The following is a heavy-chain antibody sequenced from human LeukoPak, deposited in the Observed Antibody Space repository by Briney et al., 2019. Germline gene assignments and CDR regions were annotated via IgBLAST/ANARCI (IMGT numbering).Heavy chain of an antibody. CDR3: LAGYYYYYMDV. CDR2: TNTHGTSA. CDR1: GFTFNNYW. J-gene: IGHJ6*03. V-gene: IGHV3-74*01. Sequence: GGSLRLSCAASGFTFNNYWMHWVRQAPGKGLVWVARTNTHGTSANYADSVKGRFIISRDNANNTLYLQMNGLRDEDTGVYYALAGYYYYYMDVRGKGTTVTVSS. D-gene: IGHD6-13*01.